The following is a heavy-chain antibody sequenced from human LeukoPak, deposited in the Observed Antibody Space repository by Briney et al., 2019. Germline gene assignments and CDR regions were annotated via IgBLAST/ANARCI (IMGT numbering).Heavy chain of an antibody. J-gene: IGHJ2*01. CDR2: ISGSGGSK. CDR1: GFTFSSYG. CDR3: AKDRIVGANYWYFDL. Sequence: GGSLRLSCAASGFTFSSYGMSWVRQAPGKGLEWVSAISGSGGSKYYADSVKGRFTISRDNSKNKLYLQMNSLRAEDTAVYYCAKDRIVGANYWYFDLWGRGTLVTVSS. V-gene: IGHV3-23*01. D-gene: IGHD1-26*01.